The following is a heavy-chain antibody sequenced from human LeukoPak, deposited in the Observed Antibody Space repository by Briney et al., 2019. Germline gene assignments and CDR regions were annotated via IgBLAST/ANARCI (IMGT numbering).Heavy chain of an antibody. D-gene: IGHD3-22*01. Sequence: PGGSLRLSCAASGFTVSSNYMSWVRQAPGKGLEWVSVIYSGGSTYYADSVKGRFTISRDNSKNTLYLQMNSLRAEDTAVYYCARRYYYDSSGPREYWGQGTLVTVSS. V-gene: IGHV3-66*01. CDR2: IYSGGST. CDR3: ARRYYYDSSGPREY. J-gene: IGHJ4*02. CDR1: GFTVSSNY.